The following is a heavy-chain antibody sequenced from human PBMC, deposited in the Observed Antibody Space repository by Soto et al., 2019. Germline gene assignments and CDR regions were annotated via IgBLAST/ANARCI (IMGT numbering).Heavy chain of an antibody. CDR2: IWYDGSNK. Sequence: GGSLRLSCAASGFTFSSYGMHWVRQAPGKGLEWVAVIWYDGSNKYYADSVKGRFTISRDNSKNTLYLQMNSLRAEDTAVYYCARDFTMTTVTTFDYWGQGTLVTVSS. J-gene: IGHJ4*02. D-gene: IGHD4-17*01. V-gene: IGHV3-33*01. CDR3: ARDFTMTTVTTFDY. CDR1: GFTFSSYG.